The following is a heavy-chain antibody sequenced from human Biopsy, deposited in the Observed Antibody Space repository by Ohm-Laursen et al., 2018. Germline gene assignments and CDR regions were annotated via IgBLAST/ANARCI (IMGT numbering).Heavy chain of an antibody. J-gene: IGHJ2*01. D-gene: IGHD6-19*01. CDR3: ARGLSSGWYGYFDV. CDR2: IWYDGTNE. Sequence: LSLTCAVSGFTFGHYAMHWVRQAPGKGLEWISLIWYDGTNEDYADSVKGRFTISSDNSKNTLYLQINTLTLEDTAFYYCARGLSSGWYGYFDVWGRGTLVTVSS. CDR1: GFTFGHYA. V-gene: IGHV3-33*04.